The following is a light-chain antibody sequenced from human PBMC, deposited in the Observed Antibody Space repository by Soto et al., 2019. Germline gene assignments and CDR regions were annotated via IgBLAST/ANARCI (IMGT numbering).Light chain of an antibody. V-gene: IGKV3-20*01. CDR1: QSVSSSY. Sequence: EIVLTQSPGTLSLSPGERATLSCRASQSVSSSYLAWYQQKPGQAPRLLIYGESSRATGIPDRFSGSGSGTDFTLTISRLEPEDFSVYYCQQDGSSPPWTCGQGTKVEIK. J-gene: IGKJ1*01. CDR3: QQDGSSPPWT. CDR2: GES.